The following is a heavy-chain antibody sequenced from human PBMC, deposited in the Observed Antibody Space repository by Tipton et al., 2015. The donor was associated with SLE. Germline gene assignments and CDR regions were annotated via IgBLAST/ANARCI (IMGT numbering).Heavy chain of an antibody. CDR2: IYYSGST. V-gene: IGHV4-34*01. Sequence: LRLSCAVYGGSFSGYYWSWIRQPPGKGLEWIGSIYYSGSTYYNPSLKSRVTISVDTSKNQFSLKLSSVTAADTAVYYCARLKQWLVRPYYLDYWGQGTLVTVSS. J-gene: IGHJ4*02. CDR1: GGSFSGYY. CDR3: ARLKQWLVRPYYLDY. D-gene: IGHD6-19*01.